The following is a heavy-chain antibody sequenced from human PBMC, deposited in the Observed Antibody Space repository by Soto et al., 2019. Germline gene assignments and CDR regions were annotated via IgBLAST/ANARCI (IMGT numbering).Heavy chain of an antibody. D-gene: IGHD3-22*01. CDR1: GGSISSGGYY. V-gene: IGHV4-31*03. CDR2: IYYGGST. CDR3: ARGGYYYENSGQNAYDY. Sequence: QVQLQESGPGLVKPSQTLSLTCTVSGGSISSGGYYWSWIRQHPGKGLEWIGYIYYGGSTYYNPSLTSRATISGDTSKNQCSLKLSSVTAADTAVYYCARGGYYYENSGQNAYDYWGQGILVTVSS. J-gene: IGHJ4*01.